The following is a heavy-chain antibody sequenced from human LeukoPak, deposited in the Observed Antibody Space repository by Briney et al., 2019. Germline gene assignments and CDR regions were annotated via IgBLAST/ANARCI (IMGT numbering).Heavy chain of an antibody. V-gene: IGHV3-21*01. CDR2: ISSSSSYI. Sequence: PGGSLRLSCAASGFTFSSYSMNWVRQAPGKGLEWVSSISSSSSYIYYADSVKGRFTISRDNAKNSLYLQMNSLRAEDTAVYYCARDLPLTHIFVEMATEYLDYWGQGTLVTVSS. CDR3: ARDLPLTHIFVEMATEYLDY. D-gene: IGHD5-24*01. CDR1: GFTFSSYS. J-gene: IGHJ4*02.